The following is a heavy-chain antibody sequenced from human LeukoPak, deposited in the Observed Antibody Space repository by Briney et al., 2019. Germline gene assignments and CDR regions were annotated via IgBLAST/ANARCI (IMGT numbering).Heavy chain of an antibody. D-gene: IGHD6-19*01. V-gene: IGHV4-34*01. CDR1: GGSFSGYY. Sequence: KPSETLSLTCAVYGGSFSGYYWSWIRQPPGKGLEWIGEINHSGSTNYNPSLKSRVTISVDTSKNQFSLKLSSVTAADTAVYYCARGRITYSSGLPYGYWGQGTLVTVSS. CDR3: ARGRITYSSGLPYGY. J-gene: IGHJ4*02. CDR2: INHSGST.